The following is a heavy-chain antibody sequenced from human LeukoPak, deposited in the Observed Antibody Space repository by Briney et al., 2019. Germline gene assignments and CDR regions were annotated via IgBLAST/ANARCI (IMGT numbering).Heavy chain of an antibody. V-gene: IGHV4-39*01. CDR3: ARRISTGPYGMDV. CDR1: GGSISSSSYY. D-gene: IGHD2/OR15-2a*01. Sequence: SETLSLTCTVSGGSISSSSYYWGWIRQPPGKGLEWIGSIYYSGSTYYNPSLKSRVTISVDTSKNQFSLKLSSVTAADTAVYYCARRISTGPYGMDVWGQGTTVTVSS. J-gene: IGHJ6*02. CDR2: IYYSGST.